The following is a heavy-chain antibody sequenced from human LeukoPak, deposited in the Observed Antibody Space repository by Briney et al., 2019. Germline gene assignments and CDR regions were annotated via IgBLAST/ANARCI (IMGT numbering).Heavy chain of an antibody. J-gene: IGHJ4*02. Sequence: GGSLRLSCAASGNYWMHWVRQAPGKGLVWVSHINGDGSWTTYADSVKGRFTISKDNARNTVYLQMNNLRAEDTAVYYCVSFYETYWGRGTLVTVSS. CDR2: INGDGSWT. CDR1: GNYW. CDR3: VSFYETY. V-gene: IGHV3-74*01. D-gene: IGHD2-2*01.